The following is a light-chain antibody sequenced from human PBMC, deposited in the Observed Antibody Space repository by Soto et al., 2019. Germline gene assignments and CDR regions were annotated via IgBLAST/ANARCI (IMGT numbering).Light chain of an antibody. Sequence: QSALTQPPSVSGSPGQSVTISCTGTSTDFVSYNRVSWYQQPPGTAPKLIIYEASNRPSGVPGRFSGSKSGNTASLTISGLQAADEADYYCSLYTSENTDVFGTGIKVTVL. J-gene: IGLJ1*01. CDR1: STDFVSYNR. V-gene: IGLV2-18*01. CDR2: EAS. CDR3: SLYTSENTDV.